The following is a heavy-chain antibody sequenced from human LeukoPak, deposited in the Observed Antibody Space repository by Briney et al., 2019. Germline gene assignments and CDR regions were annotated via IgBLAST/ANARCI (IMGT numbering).Heavy chain of an antibody. D-gene: IGHD5-18*01. V-gene: IGHV3-15*01. Sequence: PGGSLRLSCTGSGFTFTNACVSWVRLAPGKGLEWVGHIKSQTDGGTTDYAAPVKGRFTISRDDSKNTLYLQMNSLKSEDTAVYYCTTGTWIQLWLADYWGQGTLVTVSS. CDR1: GFTFTNAC. CDR2: IKSQTDGGTT. CDR3: TTGTWIQLWLADY. J-gene: IGHJ4*02.